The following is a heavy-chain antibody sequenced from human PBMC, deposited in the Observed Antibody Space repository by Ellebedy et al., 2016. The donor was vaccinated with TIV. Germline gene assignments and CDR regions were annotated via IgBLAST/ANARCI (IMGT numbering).Heavy chain of an antibody. CDR3: ARDLPAVAGHNWFDP. CDR1: GYTFSNYA. D-gene: IGHD6-19*01. J-gene: IGHJ5*02. V-gene: IGHV1-3*04. CDR2: IDTGNGNT. Sequence: AASVKVSCKASGYTFSNYAMHWARQAPGQRLEWMGWIDTGNGNTRYSQELQGRVTITRDTSTSTAYMELRSLRSDDTAVYYCARDLPAVAGHNWFDPWGQGTLVTVSS.